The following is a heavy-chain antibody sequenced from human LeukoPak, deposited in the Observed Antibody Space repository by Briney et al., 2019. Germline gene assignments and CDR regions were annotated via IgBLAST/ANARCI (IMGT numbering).Heavy chain of an antibody. CDR2: ISYDGTNT. V-gene: IGHV3-30*03. D-gene: IGHD3-22*01. CDR3: ARAAKYYYDSSQGRYYFDY. CDR1: GFNFNNYG. J-gene: IGHJ4*02. Sequence: PGGSLRLSCAASGFNFNNYGMHWVRQAPGKGLEWVALISYDGTNTYYADSVKGRFTISRDNSKNTLYLQMNSLRAEDTAVYYCARAAKYYYDSSQGRYYFDYWGQGTLVTVSS.